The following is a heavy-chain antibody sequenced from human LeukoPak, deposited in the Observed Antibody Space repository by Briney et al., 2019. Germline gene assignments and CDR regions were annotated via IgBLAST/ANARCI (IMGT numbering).Heavy chain of an antibody. J-gene: IGHJ4*02. CDR2: IKQDGGDK. CDR3: ARAGWRDYGDPGFDY. D-gene: IGHD4-17*01. CDR1: GFTFSSYW. Sequence: PGGSLRLSCAASGFTFSSYWMSWVRQAPGKGLEWVANIKQDGGDKYYVGSVKGRFTVSRDNAKNSLYLQMNSLRAEDMAVYYCARAGWRDYGDPGFDYWGQGILVTVSS. V-gene: IGHV3-7*01.